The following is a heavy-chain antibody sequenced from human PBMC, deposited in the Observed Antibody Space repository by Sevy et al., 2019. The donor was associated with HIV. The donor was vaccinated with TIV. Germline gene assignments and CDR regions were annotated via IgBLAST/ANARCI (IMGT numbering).Heavy chain of an antibody. CDR1: GFSFKTFG. V-gene: IGHV3-30*03. J-gene: IGHJ4*02. Sequence: GGSLRLSCAASGFSFKTFGMHWVRQAPGKGLEWVAVMSYDGNNKYYTESVKGRFTISRDNAKNTLYLEMNRLRTEDTAVYLCARDLIAFAMYYADVSGYPSDYWGQGTQVTVSS. CDR2: MSYDGNNK. D-gene: IGHD5-12*01. CDR3: ARDLIAFAMYYADVSGYPSDY.